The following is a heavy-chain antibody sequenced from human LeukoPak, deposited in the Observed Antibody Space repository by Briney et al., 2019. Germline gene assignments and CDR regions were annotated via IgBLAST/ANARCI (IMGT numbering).Heavy chain of an antibody. CDR1: EFSVGSNY. CDR3: ASLAAAGTGAFDI. V-gene: IGHV3-21*01. Sequence: GGSLRLSCAASEFSVGSNYMTWVRQAPGKGLEWVSSISSSSSYIYYADSVKGRFTISRDNAKNSLYLQMNSLRADDTAVYYCASLAAAGTGAFDIWGQGTMVTVSS. D-gene: IGHD6-13*01. CDR2: ISSSSSYI. J-gene: IGHJ3*02.